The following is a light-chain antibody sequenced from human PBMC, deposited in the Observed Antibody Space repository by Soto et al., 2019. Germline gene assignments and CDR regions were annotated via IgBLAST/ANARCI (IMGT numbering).Light chain of an antibody. J-gene: IGKJ2*01. CDR2: GAS. V-gene: IGKV3-20*01. Sequence: EIVLTQSPGTLSLSPGERATLSCRASQSVSSNYLVWYQQKPGQAPRLLIYGASSRATGIPDRFSGSGSGTDFTLTISRLEPEDFVVYYCQQYGSSPRTFGQGTKLEIK. CDR3: QQYGSSPRT. CDR1: QSVSSNY.